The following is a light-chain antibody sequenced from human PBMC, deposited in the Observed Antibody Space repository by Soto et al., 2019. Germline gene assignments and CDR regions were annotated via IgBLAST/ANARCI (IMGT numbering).Light chain of an antibody. CDR2: RAS. V-gene: IGKV3-15*01. CDR1: QSVRNN. CDR3: QQYNNWPSIT. J-gene: IGKJ5*01. Sequence: EIVMRQSPATLSVSPGERATLSCRASQSVRNNLAWYQQKPGQAPRLLIYRASTRATGIPARLSGSGSGTEFTLTISSLQSEDFAVYYCQQYNNWPSITFGQGTRLEIK.